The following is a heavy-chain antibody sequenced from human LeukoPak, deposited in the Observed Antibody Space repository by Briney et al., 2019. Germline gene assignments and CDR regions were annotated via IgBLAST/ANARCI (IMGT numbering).Heavy chain of an antibody. CDR3: ARDTDYFDY. CDR2: IYTSGST. Sequence: SETLSLTCTVSGGSISSGSYYWSWIRQPAGKGLEWIGRIYTSGSTNYNPSLKSRVTISVDTSKNQFTLKLSSVTAAASAVYYCARDTDYFDYWGQGTLVTVSS. J-gene: IGHJ4*02. CDR1: GGSISSGSYY. V-gene: IGHV4-61*02.